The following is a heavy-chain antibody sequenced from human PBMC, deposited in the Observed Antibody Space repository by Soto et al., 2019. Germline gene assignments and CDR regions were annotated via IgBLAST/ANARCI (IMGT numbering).Heavy chain of an antibody. CDR1: GDSMNNYY. Sequence: SETLSLTCTVSGDSMNNYYWSWIRQTPGKGLEWIGYIFPTGATEYTPSLKSRITMSVDTSKSQFSLKVTTVTAADTAVYYCARQPVAPGLRYFDSSGQGTLVTVSS. CDR2: IFPTGAT. CDR3: ARQPVAPGLRYFDS. V-gene: IGHV4-4*08. J-gene: IGHJ4*02. D-gene: IGHD5-12*01.